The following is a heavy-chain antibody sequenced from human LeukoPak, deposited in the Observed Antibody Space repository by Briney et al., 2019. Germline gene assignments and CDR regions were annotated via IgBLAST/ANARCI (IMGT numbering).Heavy chain of an antibody. D-gene: IGHD5-24*01. J-gene: IGHJ4*02. Sequence: RASVKVSCKASGGTFSSYAISWVRQAPGQGLEWTGRIIPILGIANYAQKFQGRVTITADKSTSTAYMELSSLRSEDTAVYYCAGGEERDGYRYWGQGTLVTVSS. CDR1: GGTFSSYA. CDR3: AGGEERDGYRY. CDR2: IIPILGIA. V-gene: IGHV1-69*04.